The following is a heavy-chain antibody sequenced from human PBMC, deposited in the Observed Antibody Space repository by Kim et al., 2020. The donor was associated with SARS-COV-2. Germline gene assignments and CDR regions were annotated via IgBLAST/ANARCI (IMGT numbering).Heavy chain of an antibody. V-gene: IGHV3-30*18. J-gene: IGHJ4*01. Sequence: GGSLRLSCAASGFTFSSYGMHWVRQAPGKGLEWVAVISYDGSNKYYADSVKGRFTISRDNSKNTLYLQMNSLRAEDTAVYYCAKMYSSSWYGHFLLDYWG. CDR1: GFTFSSYG. CDR3: AKMYSSSWYGHFLLDY. CDR2: ISYDGSNK. D-gene: IGHD6-13*01.